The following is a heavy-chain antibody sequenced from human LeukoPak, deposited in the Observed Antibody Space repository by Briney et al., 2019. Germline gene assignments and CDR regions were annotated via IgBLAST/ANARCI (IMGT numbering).Heavy chain of an antibody. D-gene: IGHD3-10*01. CDR3: ARDLSDYYGSGSYRPIDAFDI. Sequence: PSETLSLTCAVYGGSFSGYYWSWIRQPPGKGLEWIGEINHSGSPNYNPSLKSRVTISIDTPKNQFSLKLSPVTAADTAAYYCARDLSDYYGSGSYRPIDAFDIWGQGTMVTVSS. J-gene: IGHJ3*02. V-gene: IGHV4-34*01. CDR2: INHSGSP. CDR1: GGSFSGYY.